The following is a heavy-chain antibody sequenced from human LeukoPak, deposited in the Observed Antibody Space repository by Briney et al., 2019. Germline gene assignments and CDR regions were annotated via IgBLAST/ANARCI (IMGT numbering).Heavy chain of an antibody. CDR3: SKDPRNYYDGSGYYNWFDP. CDR2: ISGSGGST. J-gene: IGHJ5*02. V-gene: IGHV3-23*01. Sequence: PGGSLRLSCAASGFTFSSYAMSWVRQAPGKGLEWVSAISGSGGSTYYADSVKGRFTISRDNSKNTLYLQMNSLRAEDTAVYYCSKDPRNYYDGSGYYNWFDPWGQGTLVTVSS. CDR1: GFTFSSYA. D-gene: IGHD3-22*01.